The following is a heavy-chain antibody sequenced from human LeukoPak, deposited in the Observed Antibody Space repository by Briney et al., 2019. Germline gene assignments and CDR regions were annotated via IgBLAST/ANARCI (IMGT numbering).Heavy chain of an antibody. CDR2: ISSSGGTI. Sequence: PGGSLRLSCAASGFTFSSYEMNWVRQAPGKGLEWVSYISSSGGTIYYADSVKGRFTISRDNAKNSLYLQMNSLRAEDTAVYYCAREEQQLADYWGQGTLVTVSP. CDR3: AREEQQLADY. V-gene: IGHV3-48*03. J-gene: IGHJ4*02. CDR1: GFTFSSYE. D-gene: IGHD6-13*01.